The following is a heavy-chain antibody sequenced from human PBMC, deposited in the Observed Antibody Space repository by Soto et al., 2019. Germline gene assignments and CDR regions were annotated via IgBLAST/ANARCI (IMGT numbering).Heavy chain of an antibody. V-gene: IGHV3-23*01. J-gene: IGHJ4*02. CDR3: AKGRVLVVPAAIFDY. CDR1: GFTFSSYA. CDR2: ISGSGGST. Sequence: SGGSLRLSCAASGFTFSSYAMSWVRQAPGKGLEWVSAISGSGGSTYYADSVKGRFTISRDNSKNTLYLQMNSLRAEDTAVYYCAKGRVLVVPAAIFDYWGQGTLVTVSS. D-gene: IGHD2-2*01.